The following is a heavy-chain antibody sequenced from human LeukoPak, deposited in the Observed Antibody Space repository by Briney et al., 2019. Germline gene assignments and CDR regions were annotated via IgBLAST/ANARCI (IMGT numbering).Heavy chain of an antibody. J-gene: IGHJ4*02. CDR1: GFTFSSYW. D-gene: IGHD3-3*01. V-gene: IGHV3-7*01. Sequence: GGSLRLSCAASGFTFSSYWLSWVRQTPGKGLEWVANIKQDGSEKYYVDSVKGRFTISRDNAENSLYLQMNSLRAEDTAVYYCAREGVYDSWDYWGQGTLVTVSS. CDR3: AREGVYDSWDY. CDR2: IKQDGSEK.